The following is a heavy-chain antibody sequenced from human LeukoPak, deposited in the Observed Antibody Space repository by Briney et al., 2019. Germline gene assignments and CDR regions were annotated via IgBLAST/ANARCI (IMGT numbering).Heavy chain of an antibody. Sequence: GSLRLSCAASGFTFSGSAMHWVRQASGKGLEWVGRIRSKANSYATAYAASVKGRFTISRDDSKNTAYLQMTSLKTEDTAVYYCTRRSTSGTTGFDYWGQGTLVTVSS. CDR1: GFTFSGSA. D-gene: IGHD1-1*01. CDR3: TRRSTSGTTGFDY. V-gene: IGHV3-73*01. CDR2: IRSKANSYAT. J-gene: IGHJ4*02.